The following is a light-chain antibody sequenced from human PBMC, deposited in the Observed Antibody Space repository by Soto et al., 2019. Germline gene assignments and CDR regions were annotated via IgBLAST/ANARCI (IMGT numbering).Light chain of an antibody. CDR1: SSNIGKKY. CDR2: DNN. J-gene: IGLJ1*01. V-gene: IGLV1-51*01. Sequence: QSVRAQPPSVSPEPGHKVTISCSGSSSNIGKKYVFWYQQVPGTAPKLLIYDNNKRPSGIPDRFSGSKSGTSATLGITGLQTGDEADYYCGTWDSSLSAYVFGTGTKVTVL. CDR3: GTWDSSLSAYV.